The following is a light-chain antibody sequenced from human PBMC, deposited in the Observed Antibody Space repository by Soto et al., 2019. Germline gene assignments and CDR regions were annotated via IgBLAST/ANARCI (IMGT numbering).Light chain of an antibody. CDR2: DVR. V-gene: IGLV2-11*01. CDR3: RSYTTTSTLV. Sequence: QCVVTLPRSVSGSPGQSFPISCTGTSSDLGSYNSVSCHQQHPGKAPKLMIYDVRKRPSGVPGRFSGSKSGNTASLTISGLQAEDEADYYCRSYTTTSTLVFGGGTK. J-gene: IGLJ3*02. CDR1: SSDLGSYNS.